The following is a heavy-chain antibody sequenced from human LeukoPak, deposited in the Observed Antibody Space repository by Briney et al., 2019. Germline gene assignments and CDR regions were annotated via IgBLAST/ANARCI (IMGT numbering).Heavy chain of an antibody. CDR2: ISSGNIYI. D-gene: IGHD2/OR15-2a*01. J-gene: IGHJ6*03. CDR1: GFSFSSYS. Sequence: SGRSLRRSCAASGFSFSSYSMNWVRQAPGKGLEWLSCISSGNIYIYYADSVKGRFTISRDNAKNSLFLQMNSLRAEDTAVYYCARDWNSMGYYYHMDVWGKGTTVTVSS. CDR3: ARDWNSMGYYYHMDV. V-gene: IGHV3-21*01.